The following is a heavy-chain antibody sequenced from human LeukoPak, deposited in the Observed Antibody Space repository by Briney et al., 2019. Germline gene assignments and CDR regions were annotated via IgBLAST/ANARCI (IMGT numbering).Heavy chain of an antibody. J-gene: IGHJ4*02. CDR2: INHSGST. Sequence: SETLSLTCAVYGGSFSGYYWSRIRQPPGKGLEWIGEINHSGSTNYNPSLKSRVTISVDTSKNQFSLKLSSVTAADTAVYYCARGGYCSSTSCSRPVNYFDYWGQGTLVTVSS. V-gene: IGHV4-34*01. CDR1: GGSFSGYY. CDR3: ARGGYCSSTSCSRPVNYFDY. D-gene: IGHD2-2*01.